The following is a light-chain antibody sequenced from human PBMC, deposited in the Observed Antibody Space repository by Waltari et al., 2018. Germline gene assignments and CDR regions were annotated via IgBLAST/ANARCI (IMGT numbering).Light chain of an antibody. Sequence: DIHMTQSPSTLSASVGDRVTITCRASQSVTKWLAWYQHKPGKAPKVLIYNASSSESGVPSRFSGRGYGTDFTINLNSLQPDDVATYYCQQYSSSSRTFGQRTKVEVK. V-gene: IGKV1-5*03. J-gene: IGKJ1*01. CDR1: QSVTKW. CDR2: NAS. CDR3: QQYSSSSRT.